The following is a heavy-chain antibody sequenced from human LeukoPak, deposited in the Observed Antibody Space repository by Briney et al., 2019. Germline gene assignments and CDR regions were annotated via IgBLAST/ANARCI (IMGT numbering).Heavy chain of an antibody. J-gene: IGHJ4*02. D-gene: IGHD3-22*01. CDR2: VLDIATT. CDR3: ARSPPRDTSGYYSPYFDY. V-gene: IGHV4-59*01. Sequence: SETLSLTCSVSGGSLSSYYWSWIRQPPGKGLEWIGYVLDIATTNYNPSLRSRVTVSEDTSRNQVSLTLSSVTAADTAVYYCARSPPRDTSGYYSPYFDYWGQGILVTVSS. CDR1: GGSLSSYY.